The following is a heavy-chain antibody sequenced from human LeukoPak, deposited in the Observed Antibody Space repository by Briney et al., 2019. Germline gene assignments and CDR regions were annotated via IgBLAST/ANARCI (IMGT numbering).Heavy chain of an antibody. D-gene: IGHD2-15*01. CDR2: MNPNSGNT. V-gene: IGHV1-8*01. Sequence: GASVKVSCKASGYTFTSYDINWVRQATGQGLEWMGWMNPNSGNTGYAQKLQGRVTMTTDTSTSTAYMELRSLRSDDTAVYFCARVGGYCSGESCFDYWGQGTLVTVSS. CDR1: GYTFTSYD. CDR3: ARVGGYCSGESCFDY. J-gene: IGHJ4*02.